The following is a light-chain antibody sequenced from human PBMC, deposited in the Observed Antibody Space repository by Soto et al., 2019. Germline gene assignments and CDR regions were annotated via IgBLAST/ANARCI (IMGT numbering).Light chain of an antibody. V-gene: IGKV2-28*01. CDR3: MQALQTPYT. CDR2: LGS. J-gene: IGKJ2*01. CDR1: QSLLHSNGYNY. Sequence: DIVMTQSPLSLPVTPGEPASISCRSSQSLLHSNGYNYLDWYLQKPRQSPQLLIYLGSNRASGVPDRFSGSGSGTDFTLKSSRVEAEDVGVYYCMQALQTPYTFGQGTKLEIK.